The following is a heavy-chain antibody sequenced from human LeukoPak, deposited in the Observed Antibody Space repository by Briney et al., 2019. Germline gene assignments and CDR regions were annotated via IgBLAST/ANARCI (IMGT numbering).Heavy chain of an antibody. Sequence: GGSLRLSCAASGFTFSSYGMHWVRQAPGKGLEWVAVISYDGSNKYYADSVKGRFTISGDNSKNTLYLQMNSLRAEDTAVYYCAKDRHNKYQLPRYYYYYGMDVWGQGTTVTVSS. CDR1: GFTFSSYG. V-gene: IGHV3-30*18. CDR2: ISYDGSNK. J-gene: IGHJ6*02. D-gene: IGHD2-2*01. CDR3: AKDRHNKYQLPRYYYYYGMDV.